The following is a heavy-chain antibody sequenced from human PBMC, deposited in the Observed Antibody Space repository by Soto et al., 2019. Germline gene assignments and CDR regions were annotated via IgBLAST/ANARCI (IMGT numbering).Heavy chain of an antibody. CDR1: GFTFSSYS. Sequence: EVQLVESGGGLVKPGGSLRLSCAASGFTFSSYSMNWVRQAPGKGLEWVSSISSSSSYIYYADSVKGRFTISRDNAKNSLYLQMNSLRAEDTAVYYCARVFGVPAYYYDSSGWDAFDIWGQGTMVTVSS. D-gene: IGHD3-22*01. J-gene: IGHJ3*02. V-gene: IGHV3-21*01. CDR3: ARVFGVPAYYYDSSGWDAFDI. CDR2: ISSSSSYI.